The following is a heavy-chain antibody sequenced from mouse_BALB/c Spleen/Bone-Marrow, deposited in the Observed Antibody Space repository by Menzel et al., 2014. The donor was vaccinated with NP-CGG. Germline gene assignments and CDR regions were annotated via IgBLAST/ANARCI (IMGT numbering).Heavy chain of an antibody. V-gene: IGHV1-69*02. Sequence: LVESGAELVKPGASVKLSCKASGFTFTSYWMHWVKQRPGQGLEWIGEIDLSDSYTNYNQKFKGKATLTVDKTSSTAYIQLSSLTSEDSAVYYCTRNDGYFPWFAYWGQGTLVTVSA. CDR1: GFTFTSYW. J-gene: IGHJ3*01. CDR3: TRNDGYFPWFAY. CDR2: IDLSDSYT. D-gene: IGHD2-3*01.